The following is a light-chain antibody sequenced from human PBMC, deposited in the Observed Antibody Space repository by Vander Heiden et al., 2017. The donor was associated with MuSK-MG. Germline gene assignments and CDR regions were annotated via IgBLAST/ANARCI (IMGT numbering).Light chain of an antibody. CDR2: AVS. CDR3: QQSDNIPWT. Sequence: DIQVTQSPPSLSASIEDTITLTCRTSQSVHTYFNWYQQRPGKAPQLLIYAVSSLQAGVPSRFSGRGSGTDFTLTISGLQPEDVATYFCQQSDNIPWTFGEGTKVEVK. V-gene: IGKV1-39*01. J-gene: IGKJ1*01. CDR1: QSVHTY.